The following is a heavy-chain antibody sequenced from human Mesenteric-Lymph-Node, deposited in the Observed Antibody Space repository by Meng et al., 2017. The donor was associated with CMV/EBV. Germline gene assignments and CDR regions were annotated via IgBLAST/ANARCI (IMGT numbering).Heavy chain of an antibody. V-gene: IGHV3-30*01. CDR3: ARDWVPSSGWFDAFDI. Sequence: GESLKISCAASGFTFDDYAMHWVRQAPGKGLEWVAAISYDESEKFYADSVKGRFTISRDNSKNTLYLQMNSLRAEDTAVYYCARDWVPSSGWFDAFDIWGQGTMVTVSS. J-gene: IGHJ3*02. CDR1: GFTFDDYA. D-gene: IGHD6-19*01. CDR2: ISYDESEK.